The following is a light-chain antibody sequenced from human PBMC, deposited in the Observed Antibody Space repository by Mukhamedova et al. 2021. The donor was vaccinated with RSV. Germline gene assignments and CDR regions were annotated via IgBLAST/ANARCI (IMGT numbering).Light chain of an antibody. CDR3: QQSYSTPCS. J-gene: IGKJ2*04. V-gene: IGKV1-39*01. Sequence: WYQPKPGKAPKVLIYAASSSQSGVPSRFSGSGSGTDFTLTISSLQPEDFATYYCQQSYSTPCSFGQGTKLQIK. CDR2: AAS.